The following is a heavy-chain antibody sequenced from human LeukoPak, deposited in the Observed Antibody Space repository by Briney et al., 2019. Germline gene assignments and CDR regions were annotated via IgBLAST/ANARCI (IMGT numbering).Heavy chain of an antibody. D-gene: IGHD4-23*01. CDR3: AKDPTAGWGYGGNRHYFDY. V-gene: IGHV3-30*18. CDR2: TSYDGSNK. Sequence: SGGSLRLSCAASRFTFSSYGMHWVRQAPGKGLEWVAVTSYDGSNKYYADSVKGRFTISRDNSKNTLYLQMNSLRAEDTAVYYCAKDPTAGWGYGGNRHYFDYWGQGTLVTVSS. J-gene: IGHJ4*02. CDR1: RFTFSSYG.